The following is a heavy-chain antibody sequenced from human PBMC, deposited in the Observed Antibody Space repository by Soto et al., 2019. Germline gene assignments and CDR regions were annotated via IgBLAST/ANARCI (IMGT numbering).Heavy chain of an antibody. D-gene: IGHD4-4*01. Sequence: SVKVSCKASGFTFTSSAVQWVRQARGQRLEWIGWIVVGSGNTNYAQKFQERVTITRDMSTSTAYMELSSLRSEDTAVYYCAAEGGDYSTAYYYYGMDVWGQGTTVTVSS. CDR3: AAEGGDYSTAYYYYGMDV. V-gene: IGHV1-58*01. CDR1: GFTFTSSA. CDR2: IVVGSGNT. J-gene: IGHJ6*02.